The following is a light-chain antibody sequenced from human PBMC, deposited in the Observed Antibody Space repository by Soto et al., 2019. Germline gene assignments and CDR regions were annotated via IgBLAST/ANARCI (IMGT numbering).Light chain of an antibody. CDR3: QQRSSGPLT. V-gene: IGKV3-11*01. CDR2: DAS. CDR1: QSVGSF. Sequence: EIVLTQSPATLSLSPGERATLSCRASQSVGSFLAWYQQKPGQAPRLLIYDASNRATGIPARFSGSGSGTDVTLTVSSLEPEDFAVYYCQQRSSGPLTCGGGTKVEIK. J-gene: IGKJ4*01.